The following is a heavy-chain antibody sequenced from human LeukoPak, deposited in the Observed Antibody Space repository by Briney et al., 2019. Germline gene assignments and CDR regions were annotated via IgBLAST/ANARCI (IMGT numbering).Heavy chain of an antibody. CDR1: VASISTHH. V-gene: IGHV4-59*11. Sequence: SETLSLTCTVSVASISTHHWSWIRQPPGEGLEWIGDFFNSGGTKYNASLQSRVTISIDTSKKQVSLKVTSVTAADTAVYYCARRLPASGMRDVWGQGTTVTVTS. CDR2: FFNSGGT. D-gene: IGHD3-10*01. CDR3: ARRLPASGMRDV. J-gene: IGHJ6*02.